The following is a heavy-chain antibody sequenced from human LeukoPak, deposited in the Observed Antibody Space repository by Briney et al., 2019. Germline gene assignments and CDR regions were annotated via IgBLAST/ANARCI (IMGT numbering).Heavy chain of an antibody. Sequence: ETLSLTCGVSGGSISNTNWWSWVRQPPGQGLEWIGEISLTGLTHYNPSLESRVTVSLDKSKNQLSLNLTSVTAADTAVYYCSRENGAFSPFGYWGQGTLVTVSS. CDR2: ISLTGLT. CDR1: GGSISNTNW. V-gene: IGHV4/OR15-8*02. D-gene: IGHD2-8*01. J-gene: IGHJ4*02. CDR3: SRENGAFSPFGY.